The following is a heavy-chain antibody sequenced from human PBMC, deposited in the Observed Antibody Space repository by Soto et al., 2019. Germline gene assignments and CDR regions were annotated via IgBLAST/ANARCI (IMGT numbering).Heavy chain of an antibody. J-gene: IGHJ4*02. Sequence: QVQLVQSGAEVKKPGSSVKVSCKASGGTFSSYTISWVRQAPGQGLEWMGRIIPILGIANYAQKFQGRVTITADKSTSTAYRELSSLRSEDTAVYYCAREAIYGSGSEFDYWGQGTLVTVSS. V-gene: IGHV1-69*08. CDR3: AREAIYGSGSEFDY. CDR2: IIPILGIA. CDR1: GGTFSSYT. D-gene: IGHD3-10*01.